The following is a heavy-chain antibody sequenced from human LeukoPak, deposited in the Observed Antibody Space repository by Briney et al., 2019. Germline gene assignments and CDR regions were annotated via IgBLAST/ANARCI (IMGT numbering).Heavy chain of an antibody. Sequence: GGSLRLSCAASEFSFSNYVMSWVRQAPGKGLEWVTAINGGGSRTYYADSVKGRSTTFRDNSKNTLYLQMNSLRAEDTAVYYCVKGSTDARPYYFDYWGQGTLVTVSS. J-gene: IGHJ4*02. CDR2: INGGGSRT. CDR3: VKGSTDARPYYFDY. D-gene: IGHD5/OR15-5a*01. V-gene: IGHV3-23*01. CDR1: EFSFSNYV.